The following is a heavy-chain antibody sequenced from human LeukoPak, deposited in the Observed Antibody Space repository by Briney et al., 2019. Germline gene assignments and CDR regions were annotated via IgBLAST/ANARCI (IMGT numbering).Heavy chain of an antibody. V-gene: IGHV3-30*04. Sequence: PGTSLRLSCAASGFTFISYAIHWVRQAPGKGLEWVAVISFHGTDTFYADSVKGRFTISRDNSKNTLYLQMNSLRADDTAVYYCARGTMVRGFDYWGQGTLVTVSS. D-gene: IGHD3-10*01. CDR1: GFTFISYA. CDR2: ISFHGTDT. J-gene: IGHJ4*02. CDR3: ARGTMVRGFDY.